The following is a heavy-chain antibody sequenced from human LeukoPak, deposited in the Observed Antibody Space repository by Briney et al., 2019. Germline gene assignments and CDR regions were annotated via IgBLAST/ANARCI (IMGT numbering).Heavy chain of an antibody. CDR2: ISYDGNHK. J-gene: IGHJ3*02. Sequence: GGSLRLSCAASGFTFSNYAMHWVRQAPGKGLEWVAVISYDGNHKYHADSVEGRFTISRDNSKNTLYLQMNSLRVEDTAVYYCARAGVTIFGVVVADAFDMWGQGTMVTVSS. V-gene: IGHV3-30-3*01. D-gene: IGHD3-3*01. CDR3: ARAGVTIFGVVVADAFDM. CDR1: GFTFSNYA.